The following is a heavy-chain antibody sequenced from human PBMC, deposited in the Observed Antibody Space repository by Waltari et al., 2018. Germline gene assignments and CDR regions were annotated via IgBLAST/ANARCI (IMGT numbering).Heavy chain of an antibody. Sequence: QVQLQESAPGLVKPSETLSLTCIVPGGSISGFYWSWIRQPPVKGLEWVGYIFSSGTTNYNPSLKSRVTISIDTSNNQFSLNLRSVTAAATAVYYCARGHSTRCYLDSWGQGTLVSVSS. J-gene: IGHJ4*02. CDR2: IFSSGTT. CDR1: GGSISGFY. D-gene: IGHD6-13*01. V-gene: IGHV4-59*01. CDR3: ARGHSTRCYLDS.